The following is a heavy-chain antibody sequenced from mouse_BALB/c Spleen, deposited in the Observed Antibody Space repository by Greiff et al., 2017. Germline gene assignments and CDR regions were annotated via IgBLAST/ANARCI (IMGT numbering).Heavy chain of an antibody. CDR2: ISYSGST. D-gene: IGHD2-4*01. V-gene: IGHV3-2*02. Sequence: EVKVEESGPGLVKPSQSLSLTCTVTGYSITSDYAWNWIRQFPGNKLEWMGYISYSGSTSYNPSLKSRISITRDTSKNQFFLQLNSVTTEDTATYYCATDLYYDYDGLFAYWGQGTLVTVSA. CDR1: GYSITSDYA. CDR3: ATDLYYDYDGLFAY. J-gene: IGHJ3*01.